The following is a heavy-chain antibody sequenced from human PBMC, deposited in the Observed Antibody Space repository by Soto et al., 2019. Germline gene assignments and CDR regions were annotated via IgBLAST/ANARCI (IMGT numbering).Heavy chain of an antibody. CDR1: GYTFSSYG. CDR3: ASDAPPVDY. Sequence: QVQLVQSGAEVKKPGASVKVSCKASGYTFSSYGISWVRQAPGQGLEWMGWISAYNGNTKYAQKIQGKGTMTTDTSASTAYMELRSLRSDDTAVYYCASDAPPVDYWGQGTLVTVSS. V-gene: IGHV1-18*01. J-gene: IGHJ4*02. CDR2: ISAYNGNT.